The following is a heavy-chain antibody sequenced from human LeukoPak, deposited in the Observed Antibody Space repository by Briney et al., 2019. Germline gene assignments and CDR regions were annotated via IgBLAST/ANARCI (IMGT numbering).Heavy chain of an antibody. CDR2: ISGSGGST. J-gene: IGHJ4*02. CDR1: GFTFSSEA. D-gene: IGHD5-12*01. Sequence: GGSLRLSCVDSGFTFSSEAMSWVRQAPGKGLEWVSAISGSGGSTYYADSVKGRFTISRDNSKNTLYLQMNSLRAEDTAVYYCAKGSIVATQLIDYWGQGTLVTVSS. V-gene: IGHV3-23*01. CDR3: AKGSIVATQLIDY.